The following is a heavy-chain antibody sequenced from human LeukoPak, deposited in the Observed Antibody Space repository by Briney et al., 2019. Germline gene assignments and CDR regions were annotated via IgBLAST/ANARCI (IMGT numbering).Heavy chain of an antibody. D-gene: IGHD3-16*01. CDR2: IYYSGST. CDR1: GGSISSYY. J-gene: IGHJ4*02. Sequence: SETLSLTCTVSGGSISSYYWSWIRQPPGKGLEWIGYIYYSGSTNNNPSLKSRVTISVDTSKNRFSLKLSSVTAADTAVYYCARSLYDYVWGSYSYFDYWGQGTLVTVSS. V-gene: IGHV4-59*01. CDR3: ARSLYDYVWGSYSYFDY.